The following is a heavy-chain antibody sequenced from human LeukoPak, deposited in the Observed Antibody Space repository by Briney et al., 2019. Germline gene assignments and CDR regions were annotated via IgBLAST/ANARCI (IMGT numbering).Heavy chain of an antibody. J-gene: IGHJ4*02. CDR1: GGSFSGYY. CDR3: ARGYSSSAERALGY. CDR2: INHSGST. D-gene: IGHD6-6*01. Sequence: SETLPLTCAVYGGSFSGYYWSWIRQPPGKGLEWIGEINHSGSTNYNPSLKSRVTISVDTSKNQFSLKLSSVTAADTAVYYCARGYSSSAERALGYWGQGTLVTVSS. V-gene: IGHV4-34*01.